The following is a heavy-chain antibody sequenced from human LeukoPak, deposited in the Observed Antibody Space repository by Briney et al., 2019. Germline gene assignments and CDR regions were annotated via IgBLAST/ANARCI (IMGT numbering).Heavy chain of an antibody. CDR3: ARDSPAEVTTESRYYYYYYMDV. J-gene: IGHJ6*03. D-gene: IGHD4-17*01. V-gene: IGHV4-34*01. Sequence: SETLSLTCAVYGVSFGGYYWSWIRQPPGKGLEWIGEINHSGSTNYNPSLKSRVTISVDTSKNQFSLKLSSVTAADTAVYYCARDSPAEVTTESRYYYYYYMDVWGKGTTVTISS. CDR1: GVSFGGYY. CDR2: INHSGST.